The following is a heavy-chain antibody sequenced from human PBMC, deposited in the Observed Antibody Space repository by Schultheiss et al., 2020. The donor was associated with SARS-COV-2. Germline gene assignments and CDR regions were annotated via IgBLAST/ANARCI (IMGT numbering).Heavy chain of an antibody. D-gene: IGHD2-2*01. Sequence: SETLSLTCTVSGVSISSYYWSWIRQPPGKGLEWIGYIYYSGSTNYNPSLKSLVTMSVDTSKNQFSLKLSSVTAADTAVYYCARLIVVVPAAMRGWFDPWGQGTLVTVSS. V-gene: IGHV4-59*12. J-gene: IGHJ5*02. CDR2: IYYSGST. CDR1: GVSISSYY. CDR3: ARLIVVVPAAMRGWFDP.